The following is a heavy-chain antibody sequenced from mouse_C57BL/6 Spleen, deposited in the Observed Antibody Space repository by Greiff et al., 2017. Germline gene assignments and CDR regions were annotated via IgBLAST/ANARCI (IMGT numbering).Heavy chain of an antibody. Sequence: DVKLQESGGGSVQPGGSLKLSCAASGFTFSDYGMAWVRQAPRKGPEWVAFISNLAYSIYYADTVTGRFTISRENAKNTLYLEMSSLRSEDTAMYYCARGDYDDYAMDYWGQGTSVTVSS. D-gene: IGHD2-4*01. V-gene: IGHV5-15*01. CDR3: ARGDYDDYAMDY. CDR2: ISNLAYSI. CDR1: GFTFSDYG. J-gene: IGHJ4*01.